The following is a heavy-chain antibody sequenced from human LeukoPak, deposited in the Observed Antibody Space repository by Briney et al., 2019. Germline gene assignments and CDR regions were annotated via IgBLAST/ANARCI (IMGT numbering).Heavy chain of an antibody. Sequence: ASVKVSCKASGYAFTRHYMHWVRQAPGQGLEWMGLINPSGSSTIYAQKFQGRVTMTRDMSTSTDYMELSSLRSEDTAVYYCARVGGYYYDSSGYYTPWGQGTLVTVSS. J-gene: IGHJ4*02. CDR3: ARVGGYYYDSSGYYTP. CDR1: GYAFTRHY. D-gene: IGHD3-22*01. CDR2: INPSGSST. V-gene: IGHV1-46*01.